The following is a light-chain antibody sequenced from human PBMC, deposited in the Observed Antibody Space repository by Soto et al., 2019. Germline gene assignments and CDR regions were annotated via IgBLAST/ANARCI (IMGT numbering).Light chain of an antibody. J-gene: IGKJ1*01. CDR2: GAS. CDR3: QQYGSSLRT. Sequence: EIVLTQSPGTLSLSPGERATLSCRASQSVSSNSLAWSQQKPGQAPRLLIYGASSRATGIPDRFSGSGSGTDFSLTISRLEPEDFVVYYCQQYGSSLRTFGQGTKVDIK. CDR1: QSVSSNS. V-gene: IGKV3-20*01.